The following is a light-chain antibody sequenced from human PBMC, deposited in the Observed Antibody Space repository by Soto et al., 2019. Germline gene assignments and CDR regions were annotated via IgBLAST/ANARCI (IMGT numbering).Light chain of an antibody. J-gene: IGKJ3*01. V-gene: IGKV1-39*01. Sequence: DIQMTQSPSPLSASVGDRVTITCRASQTIIRYLNWYQQKPGRAPNLLIYAASNLQSGVPSRFSGSASGTEFTLTISSLQPEDFATYYCQQSYSTLFSFGPGTKVDIK. CDR2: AAS. CDR3: QQSYSTLFS. CDR1: QTIIRY.